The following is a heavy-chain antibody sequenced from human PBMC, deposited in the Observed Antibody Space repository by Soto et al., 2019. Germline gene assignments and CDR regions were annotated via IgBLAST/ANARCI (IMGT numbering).Heavy chain of an antibody. Sequence: QITLTESGPTLVKPTQPLTLTCTFSGFSLSTNGVGVGWIRQPPGKALEWLALIYWNDSKEYSPSLKSRLTITKDPTRNHVNLTMTNMDPVDTATYYCAKKGGGYYILGYWGQGTLGTVSS. V-gene: IGHV2-5*01. CDR2: IYWNDSK. CDR1: GFSLSTNGVG. CDR3: AKKGGGYYILGY. D-gene: IGHD1-26*01. J-gene: IGHJ4*02.